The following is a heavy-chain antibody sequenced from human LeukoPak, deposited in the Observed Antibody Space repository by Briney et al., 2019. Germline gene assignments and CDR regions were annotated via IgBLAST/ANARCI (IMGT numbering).Heavy chain of an antibody. Sequence: SSETLSLTCTVSGGSISSYYWSWIRQPAGKGLEWIGRIYTSGSTNYNPSLKSRVTMSVDTSKNQFSLRLSSVTAADTAVYYCARVRNYYDSSGFDYWGQGTLVTVSS. J-gene: IGHJ4*02. D-gene: IGHD3-22*01. CDR2: IYTSGST. V-gene: IGHV4-4*07. CDR1: GGSISSYY. CDR3: ARVRNYYDSSGFDY.